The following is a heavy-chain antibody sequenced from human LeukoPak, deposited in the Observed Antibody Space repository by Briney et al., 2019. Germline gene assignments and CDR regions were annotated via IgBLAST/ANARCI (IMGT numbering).Heavy chain of an antibody. CDR3: ARAIDYSNYEGGYYYYYYMDV. D-gene: IGHD4-11*01. CDR1: GGSISSYY. CDR2: IYTSGST. Sequence: SETLSLTCTVSGGSISSYYWSWIRQPAGKGLEWIGRIYTSGSTNYNPSLKSRVTMSVDTSKNQFSLKLSSVTAADTAVYYCARAIDYSNYEGGYYYYYYMDVWGKGTTVTVSS. V-gene: IGHV4-4*07. J-gene: IGHJ6*03.